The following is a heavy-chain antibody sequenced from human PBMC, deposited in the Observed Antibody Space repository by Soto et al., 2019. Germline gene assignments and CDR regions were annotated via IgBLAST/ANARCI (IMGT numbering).Heavy chain of an antibody. CDR1: GGPISSGGYY. D-gene: IGHD1-1*01. J-gene: IGHJ6*01. CDR3: ARDVRRTRGYCYGMDV. Sequence: SETLSLTCTVSGGPISSGGYYWSWIRQHPGKGLEWIGSIYYSGSTHYNPSLKSRVTTSVDTSKNQFSLKLSSVTAADTAVYYRARDVRRTRGYCYGMDVWGQGSTVTRSS. V-gene: IGHV4-31*03. CDR2: IYYSGST.